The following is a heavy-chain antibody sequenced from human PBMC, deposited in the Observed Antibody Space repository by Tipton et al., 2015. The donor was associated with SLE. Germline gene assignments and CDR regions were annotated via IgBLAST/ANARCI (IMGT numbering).Heavy chain of an antibody. D-gene: IGHD4-11*01. Sequence: TLSLTCTVSGASISIYYWSWIRQPPGNGLEWIGYIYYTGSTNYNPSLKSRVTTSVDTSKNQFSLKLSSVTAADTAVYYGARDRGGSNSDAFDIWGQGTMVTVSS. CDR3: ARDRGGSNSDAFDI. CDR2: IYYTGST. V-gene: IGHV4-59*01. J-gene: IGHJ3*02. CDR1: GASISIYY.